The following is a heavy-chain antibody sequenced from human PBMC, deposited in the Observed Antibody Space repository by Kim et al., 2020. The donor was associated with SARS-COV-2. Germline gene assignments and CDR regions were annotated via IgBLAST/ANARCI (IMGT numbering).Heavy chain of an antibody. CDR3: AATFTRGSYFYYYYGMDV. D-gene: IGHD1-26*01. CDR1: GGSISSYY. Sequence: SETLSLTCTVSGGSISSYYWSWIRQPPGKGLEWIGYIYYSGSTNYNPSLKSRVTISVDTSKNQFSLKLSSVTAADTAVYYCAATFTRGSYFYYYYGMDVWGQGTTVTVSS. J-gene: IGHJ6*02. CDR2: IYYSGST. V-gene: IGHV4-59*13.